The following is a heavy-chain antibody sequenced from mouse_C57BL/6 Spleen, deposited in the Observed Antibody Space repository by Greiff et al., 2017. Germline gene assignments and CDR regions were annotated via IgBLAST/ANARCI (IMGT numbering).Heavy chain of an antibody. CDR2: IVPENGDT. J-gene: IGHJ3*01. CDR3: TTFPGGFAY. V-gene: IGHV14-4*01. CDR1: GFNIKDDY. Sequence: VQLQQSGAELVRPGASVKLSCTASGFNIKDDYMHWVKQRPEQGLEWIGWIVPENGDTEYASKFQGKATITADTSSNTAYLQLSSLTSEDTAVYYCTTFPGGFAYWGQGTLGTGSA.